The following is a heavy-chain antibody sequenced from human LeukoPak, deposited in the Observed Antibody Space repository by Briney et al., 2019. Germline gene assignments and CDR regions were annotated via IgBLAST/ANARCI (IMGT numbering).Heavy chain of an antibody. J-gene: IGHJ4*02. CDR1: GFIVSSNY. CDR2: IYSGGST. Sequence: GGSLRLSCAVSGFIVSSNYMSWVRQAPGKGLEWVSVIYSGGSTYYADSVKGRFTISRDNSKNSLYLQMNSLRAEDTAVYYCARGDYYDSSGYYPFDYWGQGTLVTVSS. CDR3: ARGDYYDSSGYYPFDY. D-gene: IGHD3-22*01. V-gene: IGHV3-53*01.